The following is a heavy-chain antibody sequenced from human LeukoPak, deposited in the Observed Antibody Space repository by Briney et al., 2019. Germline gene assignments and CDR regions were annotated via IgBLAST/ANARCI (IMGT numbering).Heavy chain of an antibody. CDR1: GFTFSDYY. CDR2: ISSSGSII. D-gene: IGHD3-10*01. J-gene: IGHJ4*02. CDR3: ARQRELWFGEYRSYFDY. Sequence: GGSLRLSCAASGFTFSDYYMSWIRQAPGRGLEWVSYISSSGSIIYYADSVKGRFTISRDNAENSLYLQMNSLRAEDTAVYYCARQRELWFGEYRSYFDYWGQGTLVTVSS. V-gene: IGHV3-11*04.